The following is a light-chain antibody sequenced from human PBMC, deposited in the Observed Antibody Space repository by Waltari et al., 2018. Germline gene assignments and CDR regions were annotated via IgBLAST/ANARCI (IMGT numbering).Light chain of an antibody. J-gene: IGLJ3*02. Sequence: VTQEPSLTVSPGGTVTLTCASSTGAVTSNYYPNWLQQKPGQPPRTMIYSTSNKHSWTPVRFSGSLLGGKAALTLSGVQPEDEAEYYCLLYYGDAWVFGGGTKLTVL. CDR3: LLYYGDAWV. V-gene: IGLV7-43*01. CDR1: TGAVTSNYY. CDR2: STS.